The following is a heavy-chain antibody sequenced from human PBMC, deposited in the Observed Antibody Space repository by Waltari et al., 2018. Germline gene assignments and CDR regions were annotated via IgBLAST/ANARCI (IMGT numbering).Heavy chain of an antibody. Sequence: QVQLQQSGAGLLKPSETLSLTSAVYGGSSSGYSWSWIRQPPGKGLEWIGEINHSGSTNYNPSLKSRVTISVDTSKNQFSLKLSSVTAADTAVYYCARGRKGVDPWGQGTLVTVSS. D-gene: IGHD3-16*01. CDR3: ARGRKGVDP. V-gene: IGHV4-34*01. CDR2: INHSGST. CDR1: GGSSSGYS. J-gene: IGHJ5*02.